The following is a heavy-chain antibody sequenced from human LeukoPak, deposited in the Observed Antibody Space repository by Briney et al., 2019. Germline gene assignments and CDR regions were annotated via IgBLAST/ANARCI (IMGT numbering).Heavy chain of an antibody. CDR1: GFTFSSYA. CDR2: ISGSGGST. Sequence: GGSLRLPCAASGFTFSSYAMSWVRQAPGKGLEWVSAISGSGGSTYYADSVKGRFTISRDNSKNTLYLQMNSLRAEDTAVYYCAKDEGSSGCKNWGQGTLVTVSS. J-gene: IGHJ4*02. D-gene: IGHD3-22*01. CDR3: AKDEGSSGCKN. V-gene: IGHV3-23*01.